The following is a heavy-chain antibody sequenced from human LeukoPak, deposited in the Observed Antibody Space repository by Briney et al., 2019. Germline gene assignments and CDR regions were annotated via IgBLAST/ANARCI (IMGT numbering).Heavy chain of an antibody. J-gene: IGHJ6*04. CDR1: GYTFTNYA. CDR3: ARRSMVQHLDV. CDR2: INTNTGNP. Sequence: ASVKVSCKASGYTFTNYAMNWVRHAPGQGLERMGWINTNTGNPAYAQGFTGRFVFSLDSSVSTAYLQISSLKAEDTAIYYCARRSMVQHLDVWGKGTTVTVSS. D-gene: IGHD3-10*01. V-gene: IGHV7-4-1*02.